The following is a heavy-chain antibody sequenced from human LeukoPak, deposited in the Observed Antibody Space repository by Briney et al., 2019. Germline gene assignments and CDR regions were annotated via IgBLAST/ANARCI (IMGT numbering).Heavy chain of an antibody. V-gene: IGHV3-30*02. J-gene: IGHJ3*02. D-gene: IGHD4-11*01. CDR1: GFTFSSYG. Sequence: GGSLRLSCAASGFTFSSYGMNWVRQAPGKGLEWVAFMRYDGSNKYYADSVKGRFTISRDNSKNTLYLQMNSLRAEDTAVYYCARLQAGIDDAFDIWGQGTMVTVSS. CDR2: MRYDGSNK. CDR3: ARLQAGIDDAFDI.